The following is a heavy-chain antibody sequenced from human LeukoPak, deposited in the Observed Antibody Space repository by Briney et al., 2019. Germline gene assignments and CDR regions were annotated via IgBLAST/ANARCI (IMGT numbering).Heavy chain of an antibody. D-gene: IGHD3-10*01. Sequence: PGGSLRLSCAASGSTFSTYEMNWVRQAPGKGLEWISYISASGNPMFYADSVKGRFTISRDNAKNSLYLQMNSLRAEDTAIYYCAKDGGSGILYWGQGTLVTVSS. CDR2: ISASGNPM. CDR3: AKDGGSGILY. J-gene: IGHJ4*02. V-gene: IGHV3-48*03. CDR1: GSTFSTYE.